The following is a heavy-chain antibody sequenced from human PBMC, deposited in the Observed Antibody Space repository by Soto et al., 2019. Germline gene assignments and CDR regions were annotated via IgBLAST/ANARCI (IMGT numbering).Heavy chain of an antibody. CDR3: ARGPYGSGSGDAFDI. J-gene: IGHJ3*02. V-gene: IGHV4-59*01. CDR2: IYYSGST. D-gene: IGHD3-10*01. Sequence: SETLSLTCTVSGGSISSYYWSWIRQPPGKGLEWIGYIYYSGSTNYNPSLKSRVTISVDTSKNQFSLKLSSVTAADTAVYYCARGPYGSGSGDAFDIWGQGTMVTVSS. CDR1: GGSISSYY.